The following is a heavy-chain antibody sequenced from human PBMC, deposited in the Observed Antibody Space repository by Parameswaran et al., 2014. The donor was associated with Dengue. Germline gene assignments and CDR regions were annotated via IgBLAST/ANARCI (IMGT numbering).Heavy chain of an antibody. CDR2: INQDGSQR. D-gene: IGHD6-19*01. CDR3: ARGSGWYLP. J-gene: IGHJ4*02. Sequence: WIRQPPGKGLGMGWPSINQDGSQRYYVESVEGRFTISRDTAKNSLYLQMSSLRAEDTAVYYCARGSGWYLPWGQGTLVTVSS. V-gene: IGHV3-7*01.